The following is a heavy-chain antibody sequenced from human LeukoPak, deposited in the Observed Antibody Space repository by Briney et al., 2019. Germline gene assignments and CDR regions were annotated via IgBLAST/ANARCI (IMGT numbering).Heavy chain of an antibody. CDR2: FDPEDGET. Sequence: ASVKVSCKVSGYFLSESSLHWVRQAPGKGLEWMGGFDPEDGETIYAQKFQGRVTMTEDTSIDTAYMELSSLRSEDTAVYYCATGSGSYFLFDYWGQGTLVTVSS. CDR3: ATGSGSYFLFDY. V-gene: IGHV1-24*01. CDR1: GYFLSESS. J-gene: IGHJ4*02. D-gene: IGHD1-26*01.